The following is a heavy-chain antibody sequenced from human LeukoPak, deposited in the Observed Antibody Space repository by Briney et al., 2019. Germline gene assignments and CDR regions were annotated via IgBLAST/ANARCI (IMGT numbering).Heavy chain of an antibody. CDR3: ARGGDIVVVPAAVGGDWFDP. J-gene: IGHJ5*02. Sequence: GGALRLSCAASGFTFSSYSMNWVRQAPGKGLEWVSSISSSSSYIYYADSVKGRFTISRDNAKNSLYLQMDSLRAEDTAVYYCARGGDIVVVPAAVGGDWFDPWGQGTLVTVSS. D-gene: IGHD2-2*01. CDR2: ISSSSSYI. CDR1: GFTFSSYS. V-gene: IGHV3-21*01.